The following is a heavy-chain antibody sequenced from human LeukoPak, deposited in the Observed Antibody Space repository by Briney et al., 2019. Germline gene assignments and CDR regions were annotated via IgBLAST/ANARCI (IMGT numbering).Heavy chain of an antibody. CDR2: ISSSSSTI. V-gene: IGHV3-48*01. D-gene: IGHD2-15*01. CDR1: GFTFSSYS. Sequence: GGSLRLSCAASGFTFSSYSMNWVRQAPGKGLEWVSYISSSSSTIYYADSVKGRFTISRDTSRSTLYLQMNSLRAEDAAVYYCAKAPVTSCRGAFCYPFDYWGQGTLVTVSS. J-gene: IGHJ4*02. CDR3: AKAPVTSCRGAFCYPFDY.